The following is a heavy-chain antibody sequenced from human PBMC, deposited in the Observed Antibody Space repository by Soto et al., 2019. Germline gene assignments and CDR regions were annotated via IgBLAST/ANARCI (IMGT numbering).Heavy chain of an antibody. CDR3: ARVGGRSSSWHGGGYFDY. CDR2: ISYDGSNK. Sequence: QVQLVECGGGVVQPGRSLRLSCAASGFTFSSYAMHWVRQAPGKGLEWVAVISYDGSNKYYADSVKGRFTISRDNSKNTLYLQMNSLRAEDTAVYYCARVGGRSSSWHGGGYFDYWGQGTLVTVSS. D-gene: IGHD6-13*01. CDR1: GFTFSSYA. J-gene: IGHJ4*02. V-gene: IGHV3-30-3*01.